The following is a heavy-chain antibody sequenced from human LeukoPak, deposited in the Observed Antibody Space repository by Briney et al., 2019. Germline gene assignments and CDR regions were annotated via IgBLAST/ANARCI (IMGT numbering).Heavy chain of an antibody. V-gene: IGHV1-69*04. CDR1: GGTFSSYV. D-gene: IGHD2-2*01. CDR2: IIPILGIA. CDR3: AREVEGSTSAELFYMDV. J-gene: IGHJ6*03. Sequence: SVKVSCKASGGTFSSYVISWVRQAPGQGLEWMGRIIPILGIANYAQKFQGRVTITADKSTSTAYMELSSLRSEDTAVYYCAREVEGSTSAELFYMDVWGKGTTVTVSS.